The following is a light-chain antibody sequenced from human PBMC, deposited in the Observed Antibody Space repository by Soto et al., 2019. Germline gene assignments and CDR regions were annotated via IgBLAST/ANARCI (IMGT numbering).Light chain of an antibody. CDR3: CSYAGRGTLV. CDR1: SSDIGSYNL. CDR2: EVS. Sequence: QSVLTQPASVSGSPGQSITISCTGSSSDIGSYNLVSWYQQHPGKAPKFMIYEVSKRPSGVSNRFSGSKSGNTASLTISGFQAEDEADYYCCSYAGRGTLVFGGGTKVTVL. J-gene: IGLJ2*01. V-gene: IGLV2-23*02.